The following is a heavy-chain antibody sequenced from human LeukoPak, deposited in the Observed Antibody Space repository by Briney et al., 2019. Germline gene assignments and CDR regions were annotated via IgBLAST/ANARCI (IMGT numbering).Heavy chain of an antibody. CDR3: ATRDVHLWTDWYFDL. J-gene: IGHJ2*01. D-gene: IGHD5-18*01. CDR1: GFIFSSHW. CDR2: IKEDGSER. V-gene: IGHV3-7*05. Sequence: GGSLRLSCAASGFIFSSHWMSWVRQAPGEGLEWVAHIKEDGSERYYGDSVKGRFTVSRDSTKNSVYLQMNSLRAEVTAVYYCATRDVHLWTDWYFDLWGRGTLVTVSS.